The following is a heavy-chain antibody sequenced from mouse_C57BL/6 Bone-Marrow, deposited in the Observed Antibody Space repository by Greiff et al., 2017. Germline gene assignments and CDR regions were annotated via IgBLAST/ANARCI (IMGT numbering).Heavy chain of an antibody. CDR3: ARGGCAY. V-gene: IGHV1-26*01. CDR1: GYTFTDYY. CDR2: INPNNGGT. Sequence: EVQLQQSGPELVKPGASVKISCKASGYTFTDYYMNWVKQSHGKSLEWIGDINPNNGGTSYNQKFKGKATLTVDKSSSTAYMELRSLTSEASAVXYCARGGCAYWGEGALVTVSA. J-gene: IGHJ3*01.